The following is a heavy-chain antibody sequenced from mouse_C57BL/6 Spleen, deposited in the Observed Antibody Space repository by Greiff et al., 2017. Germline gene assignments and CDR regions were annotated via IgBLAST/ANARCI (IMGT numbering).Heavy chain of an antibody. V-gene: IGHV1-50*01. CDR2: IDPSNNYT. D-gene: IGHD1-1*01. CDR3: AFITTVVATNDFDY. Sequence: QVQLQQPGAELVKPGASVKLSCKASGYTFTSYWMQWVKQRPGQGLEWIGEIDPSNNYTNYNQKFKGKATLTVDKSSSTAYMQLSILTSEDAAVYFCAFITTVVATNDFDYWGQGTTVTVSS. J-gene: IGHJ2*01. CDR1: GYTFTSYW.